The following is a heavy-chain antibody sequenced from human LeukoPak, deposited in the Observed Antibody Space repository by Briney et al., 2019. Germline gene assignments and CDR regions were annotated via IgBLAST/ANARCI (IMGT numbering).Heavy chain of an antibody. CDR3: VRALGYCSSTSCYTGFDP. D-gene: IGHD2-2*02. CDR2: IYPGDSDT. Sequence: GESLKISCKGSGYSFTSYRIGWVRQMPGKGLEWMGIIYPGDSDTRYSPSFQGQVTISADKSISTAYLQWSSLKASDTAMYYCVRALGYCSSTSCYTGFDPWGQGTLVTVSS. V-gene: IGHV5-51*01. J-gene: IGHJ5*02. CDR1: GYSFTSYR.